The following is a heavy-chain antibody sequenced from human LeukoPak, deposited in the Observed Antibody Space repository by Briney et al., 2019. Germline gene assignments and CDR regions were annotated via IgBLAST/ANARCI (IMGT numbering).Heavy chain of an antibody. CDR1: GGSISSGSYY. J-gene: IGHJ6*03. CDR3: ASVPIVVVPAAMNYYYYYMDV. Sequence: SETLSLTCTVSGGSISSGSYYWSWVRQPAGKGLEWIGRIYTSGSTNYNPSLKSRVTISVDTSKNQFSLKLSSVTAADTAVYYCASVPIVVVPAAMNYYYYYMDVWGKGTTVTVSS. V-gene: IGHV4-61*02. D-gene: IGHD2-2*01. CDR2: IYTSGST.